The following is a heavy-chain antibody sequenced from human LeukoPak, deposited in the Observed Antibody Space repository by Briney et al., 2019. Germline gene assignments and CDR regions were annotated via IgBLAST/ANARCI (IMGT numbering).Heavy chain of an antibody. CDR2: IYHSGST. CDR3: ARVAGITIFGVFVHFDY. D-gene: IGHD3-3*01. J-gene: IGHJ4*02. V-gene: IGHV4-38-2*02. Sequence: NPSETLSLTCTVSGYSISSGYYWGWIRKPAGKGLEWIGSIYHSGSTYYNPSLKSRVTISVDTSKNQFSLKLSSVTAADTAVYYCARVAGITIFGVFVHFDYWGQGTLVTVSS. CDR1: GYSISSGYY.